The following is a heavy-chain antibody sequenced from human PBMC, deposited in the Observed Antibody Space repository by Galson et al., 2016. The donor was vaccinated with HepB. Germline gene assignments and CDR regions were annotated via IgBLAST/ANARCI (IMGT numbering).Heavy chain of an antibody. J-gene: IGHJ4*02. D-gene: IGHD6-6*01. CDR3: ARGDPRGAARPGVAY. V-gene: IGHV3-74*01. CDR2: INSDGSST. CDR1: GFTFSTYW. Sequence: LRLSCAASGFTFSTYWMHWVRQAPGKGLVYVSRINSDGSSTTYADSVKGRFTISRDNAKNTLYLQMNSLRAEDTALYYCARGDPRGAARPGVAYWGQGTLVTVSS.